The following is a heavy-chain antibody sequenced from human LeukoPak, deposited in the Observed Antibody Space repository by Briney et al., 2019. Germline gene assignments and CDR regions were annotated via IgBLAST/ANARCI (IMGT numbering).Heavy chain of an antibody. CDR2: IYYSGNT. V-gene: IGHV4-39*01. CDR1: GGSISSSNYH. Sequence: PSETLSLTCIVSGGSISSSNYHWGWIRQPPGKGLEWIGSIYYSGNTYYNPSLKSRVTISVDTSKNQFSLELSSVTAADTAVYYCARHSPDYFGSGSPFDYWGQGTLVTVSS. D-gene: IGHD3-10*01. CDR3: ARHSPDYFGSGSPFDY. J-gene: IGHJ4*02.